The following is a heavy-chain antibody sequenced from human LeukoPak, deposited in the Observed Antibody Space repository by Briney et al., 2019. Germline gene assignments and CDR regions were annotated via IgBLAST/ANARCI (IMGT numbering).Heavy chain of an antibody. V-gene: IGHV3-21*01. CDR3: ARGLEVLRSPDAFDI. J-gene: IGHJ3*02. CDR2: ISSSSSYI. CDR1: GFTFSSYE. D-gene: IGHD2/OR15-2a*01. Sequence: GGSLRLSCAASGFTFSSYEMNWVRQAPGKGLEWVSYISSSSSYIYYADSVKGRFTISRNNAKNSLYLQMNSLRAEDTAVYYCARGLEVLRSPDAFDIWGQGTMVTVSS.